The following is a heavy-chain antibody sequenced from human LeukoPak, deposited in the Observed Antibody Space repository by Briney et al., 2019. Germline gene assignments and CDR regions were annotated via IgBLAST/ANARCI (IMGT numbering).Heavy chain of an antibody. CDR2: ISGSVGST. J-gene: IGHJ4*02. CDR1: GFTFSSYA. Sequence: GGSLRLSCAASGFTFSSYAISWVRQAPGKGLECVSAISGSVGSTYYADSVKGRFTISRDNSKNTLYLQMNSLRAEDTAVYYCAKGVGITMIVVAVDYWGQGTLVTVSS. D-gene: IGHD3-22*01. CDR3: AKGVGITMIVVAVDY. V-gene: IGHV3-23*01.